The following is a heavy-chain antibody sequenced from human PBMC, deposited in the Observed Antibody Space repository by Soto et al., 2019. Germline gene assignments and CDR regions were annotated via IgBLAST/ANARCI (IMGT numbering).Heavy chain of an antibody. CDR1: GFTFSSYA. J-gene: IGHJ6*02. V-gene: IGHV3-23*01. CDR2: ISGSGGST. Sequence: EVQLLESGGGLVQPGGSLRLSCAASGFTFSSYAMSWVRQVPGKGLEWVSAISGSGGSTYYADSVKGRFTISRDKSKNTLYLQMNSLRAEDTAVYYCAKGGDPYYYYGMDVWGQGTTVTVSS. CDR3: AKGGDPYYYYGMDV. D-gene: IGHD3-10*01.